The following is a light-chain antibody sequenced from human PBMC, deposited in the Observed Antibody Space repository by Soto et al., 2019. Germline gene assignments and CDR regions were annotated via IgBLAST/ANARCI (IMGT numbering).Light chain of an antibody. CDR2: EVS. CDR1: SSDVGGYNY. Sequence: QSVLTQPASVSGSPGQSITISCTGTSSDVGGYNYVSWYQQHPGKAPKLMIYEVSNRPSGVSNRFSGSKSGNTASLTISGLQAEDEADYSCSSYTSSSTPYVFGTGTKV. CDR3: SSYTSSSTPYV. J-gene: IGLJ1*01. V-gene: IGLV2-14*01.